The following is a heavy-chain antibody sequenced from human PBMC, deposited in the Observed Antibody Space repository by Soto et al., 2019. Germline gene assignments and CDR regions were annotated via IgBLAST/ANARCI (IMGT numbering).Heavy chain of an antibody. D-gene: IGHD6-19*01. J-gene: IGHJ4*02. CDR3: AKDGSTPSTFSIAVPTEDY. CDR1: GFTFSSYA. V-gene: IGHV3-23*01. Sequence: QPGGSLRLSCAASGFTFSSYAMSWVRQAPGKGLEWVSAISGSGGSTYYADSVKGRFTISRDNSKNTLYLQMNSLRAEDTAVYYCAKDGSTPSTFSIAVPTEDYWGQGTLVTVSS. CDR2: ISGSGGST.